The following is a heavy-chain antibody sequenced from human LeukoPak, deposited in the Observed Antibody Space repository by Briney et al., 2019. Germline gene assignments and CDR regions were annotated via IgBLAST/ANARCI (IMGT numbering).Heavy chain of an antibody. V-gene: IGHV4-39*01. J-gene: IGHJ4*02. CDR2: IYYSGST. CDR3: ARHRYSFDN. CDR1: GVSISRSSYY. Sequence: PSETLSLTCTVSGVSISRSSYYWGWLRQPPGKGLEWIGSIYYSGSTYYNPSLNSRVTMSVDTSKNQFSQILSSVAAAETAVYYCARHRYSFDNWGQGTLVTVSS.